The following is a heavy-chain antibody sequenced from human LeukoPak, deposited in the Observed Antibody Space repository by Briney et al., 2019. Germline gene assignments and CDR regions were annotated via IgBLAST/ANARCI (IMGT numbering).Heavy chain of an antibody. V-gene: IGHV4-59*01. CDR3: ARAAYSGSYHSDY. D-gene: IGHD1-26*01. J-gene: IGHJ4*02. Sequence: SETLSLTCSVSGGSISTYSWSWIRQPPGKGLEWIGYIYYSGSTNYNPSLKSRVTISVDTSKNQFSLKLSSVTAADTAVYYCARAAYSGSYHSDYWGQGILVTVSS. CDR2: IYYSGST. CDR1: GGSISTYS.